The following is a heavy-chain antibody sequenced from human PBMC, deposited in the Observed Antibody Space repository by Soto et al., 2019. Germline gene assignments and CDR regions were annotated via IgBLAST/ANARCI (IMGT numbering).Heavy chain of an antibody. V-gene: IGHV1-18*04. CDR1: GYTFTSYG. Sequence: GASVKVSCKASGYTFTSYGISWVRQAPGQGLEWMGWISAYNGNTNYAQKLQGRVTMTTDTSTSTAYMELRNLRSDDTAVYYCARFDDDYGDYTPGNWGQGTLVTVSS. J-gene: IGHJ4*02. CDR2: ISAYNGNT. CDR3: ARFDDDYGDYTPGN. D-gene: IGHD4-17*01.